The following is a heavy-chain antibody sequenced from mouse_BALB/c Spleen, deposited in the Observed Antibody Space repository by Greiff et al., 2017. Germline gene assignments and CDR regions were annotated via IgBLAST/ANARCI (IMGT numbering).Heavy chain of an antibody. V-gene: IGHV1-87*01. D-gene: IGHD2-1*01. CDR1: GYTFTSYW. J-gene: IGHJ2*01. Sequence: QVQLKESGAELARPGASVKLSCKASGYTFTSYWMQWVKQRPGQGLEWIGAIYPGDGDTRYTQKFKGKATLTADKSSSTAYMQLSSLASEDSAVYYCASYGNYGKVDYWGQGTTLTVSS. CDR2: IYPGDGDT. CDR3: ASYGNYGKVDY.